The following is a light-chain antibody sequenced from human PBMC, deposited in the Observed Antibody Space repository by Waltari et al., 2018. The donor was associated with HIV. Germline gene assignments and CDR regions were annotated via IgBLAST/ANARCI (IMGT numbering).Light chain of an antibody. J-gene: IGKJ4*01. CDR2: WAS. CDR1: QSLLYSSNNKNH. V-gene: IGKV4-1*01. Sequence: IAMNQSPDSLAVSLGERAHINCKSSQSLLYSSNNKNHLAWYQQKPGQPPKLLVYWASTRESGVPDRFSGSGSGTDFTLTIRSLQAEDVAIYYCQQYLGLPLTFGGGTRVEI. CDR3: QQYLGLPLT.